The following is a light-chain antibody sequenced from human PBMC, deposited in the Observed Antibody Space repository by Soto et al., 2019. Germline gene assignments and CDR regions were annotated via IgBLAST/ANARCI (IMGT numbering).Light chain of an antibody. Sequence: DAVLTQSPLSLAVTLGQPASISCRSSQSLAYTDGNTYLIWFQQRPGQSPRRLIYKVSNRDSGVPDRFTGSGSGTDFTLSISRVEAEDVGVYYCMQGTHWPWTIGQGTNVEI. J-gene: IGKJ1*01. CDR3: MQGTHWPWT. V-gene: IGKV2-30*01. CDR1: QSLAYTDGNTY. CDR2: KVS.